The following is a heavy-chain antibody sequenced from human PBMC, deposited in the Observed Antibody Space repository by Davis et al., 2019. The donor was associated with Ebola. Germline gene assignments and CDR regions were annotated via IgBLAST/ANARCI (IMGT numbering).Heavy chain of an antibody. D-gene: IGHD3-10*01. J-gene: IGHJ6*02. Sequence: ASVKVSCKASGYTFTGYYLHWVRQAPGQGLEWMGWINPNSGGTNYAQKFQGRVTMTRDTSISTAYMELRRLGSDDTAVYYWARGGGENRDGYGMDVWGQGTTVTVSS. CDR3: ARGGGENRDGYGMDV. CDR1: GYTFTGYY. V-gene: IGHV1-2*02. CDR2: INPNSGGT.